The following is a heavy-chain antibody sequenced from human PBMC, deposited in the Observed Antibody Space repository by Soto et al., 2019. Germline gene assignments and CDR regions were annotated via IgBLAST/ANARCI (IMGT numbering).Heavy chain of an antibody. CDR3: ARDKRGSMVAPIDY. CDR1: GFTFSSYS. V-gene: IGHV3-21*01. D-gene: IGHD5-12*01. Sequence: GRSLRLSCAASGFTFSSYSMNWVRQAPGKGLEWVSSISSSSSYIYYADSVKGRFTISRDNAKNSLYLQMNSLRAEDTAVYYCARDKRGSMVAPIDYWGQGTLVTVSS. J-gene: IGHJ4*02. CDR2: ISSSSSYI.